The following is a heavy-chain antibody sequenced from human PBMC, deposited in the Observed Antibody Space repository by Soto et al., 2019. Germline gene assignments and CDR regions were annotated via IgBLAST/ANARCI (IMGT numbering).Heavy chain of an antibody. CDR1: GGSISSGGYY. CDR2: IYYSGST. CDR3: ARSDGGPGGYYYGMDV. J-gene: IGHJ6*02. V-gene: IGHV4-31*03. Sequence: SETLSLTCTVSGGSISSGGYYWSWIRQHPGKGLEWIGYIYYSGSTYYNPSLKSRVTISVDTSKNQFSLKLSSVTAADTAVYYCARSDGGPGGYYYGMDVWGQGTTVTVSS. D-gene: IGHD2-8*02.